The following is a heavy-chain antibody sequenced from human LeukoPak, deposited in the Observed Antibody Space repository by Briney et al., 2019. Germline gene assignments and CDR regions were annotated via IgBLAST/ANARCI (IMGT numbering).Heavy chain of an antibody. J-gene: IGHJ4*02. Sequence: GRSLRLSCAASGFTFSSYAMHWVRQAPGKGLERVAVISYDGSNKYYADSVKGRFTISRDNAKDSLYLQMNSLRAEDTAVYYCASGYDYYDYWGQGTLVTVSS. CDR1: GFTFSSYA. D-gene: IGHD2-2*01. V-gene: IGHV3-30-3*01. CDR2: ISYDGSNK. CDR3: ASGYDYYDY.